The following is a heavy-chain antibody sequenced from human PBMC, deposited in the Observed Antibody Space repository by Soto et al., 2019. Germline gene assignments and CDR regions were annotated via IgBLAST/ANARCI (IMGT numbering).Heavy chain of an antibody. J-gene: IGHJ6*02. Sequence: GGSVKVSGKVSGYTLTELSMHCVLQAPGKGREWMGGFDPEDGETIYAQKFQGRVTMTEDTSTDTAYMELSSLRSEDTAVYYCAMGTGGDIYLSWGQGTTVTVSS. D-gene: IGHD3-9*01. V-gene: IGHV1-24*01. CDR3: AMGTGGDIYLS. CDR1: GYTLTELS. CDR2: FDPEDGET.